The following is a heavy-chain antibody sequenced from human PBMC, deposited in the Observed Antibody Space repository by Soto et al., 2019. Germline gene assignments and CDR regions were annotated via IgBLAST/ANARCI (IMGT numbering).Heavy chain of an antibody. D-gene: IGHD6-19*01. CDR2: INWNGGSL. CDR3: VKARGWAFDY. V-gene: IGHV3-9*01. Sequence: EVQLVESGGGLVQPGRSLRLSCAASGFTFDDYAMHWVRQAAGKGLEWVSRINWNGGSLDYADSVKGRFTISRDNAKKALYLQMTSPKTEDTALYYCVKARGWAFDYWGQGILVTVSS. J-gene: IGHJ4*02. CDR1: GFTFDDYA.